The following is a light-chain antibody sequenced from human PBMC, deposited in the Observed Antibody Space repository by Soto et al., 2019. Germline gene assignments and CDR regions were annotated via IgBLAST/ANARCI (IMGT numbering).Light chain of an antibody. CDR2: AAS. V-gene: IGKV1-27*01. J-gene: IGKJ3*01. Sequence: DTQMTQSPSSLSASVGDTVTITCRTGQGIGNYLAWYQQKPGKVPRLLIYAASTLQSGVPSRFSGSGSGTDFTLTISSLQPEDVASYYCQKYNSAPPFTFRPGTKVDVK. CDR1: QGIGNY. CDR3: QKYNSAPPFT.